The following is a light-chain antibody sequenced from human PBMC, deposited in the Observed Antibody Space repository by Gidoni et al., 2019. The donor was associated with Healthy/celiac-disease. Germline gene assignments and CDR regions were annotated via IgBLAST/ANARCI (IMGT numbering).Light chain of an antibody. CDR1: QDISNY. V-gene: IGKV1-33*01. J-gene: IGKJ4*01. CDR3: QQYDNLPPF. CDR2: DAS. Sequence: IQMSHSPSSLSASVGDRVTITCQASQDISNYVNWYQQKPGKAPKLLIYDASNLETGVPSRFSGSGSGTDFTFTISSLQPEDIATYYCQQYDNLPPFFGGGTKVEIK.